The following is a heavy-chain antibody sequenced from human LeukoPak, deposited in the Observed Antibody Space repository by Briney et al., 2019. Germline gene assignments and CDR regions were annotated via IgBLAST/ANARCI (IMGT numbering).Heavy chain of an antibody. Sequence: GASVKVSCKASGYTFTSYGISWVRQAPGQGLEWMGWISAYNGNTNYAQKLQGRVTMTTDTSTSTAYMELRSLRSDDTAVYYCARGPRTNYDSSGYPQYYFDYWGQGTLVTVSS. D-gene: IGHD3-22*01. CDR1: GYTFTSYG. J-gene: IGHJ4*02. CDR2: ISAYNGNT. CDR3: ARGPRTNYDSSGYPQYYFDY. V-gene: IGHV1-18*01.